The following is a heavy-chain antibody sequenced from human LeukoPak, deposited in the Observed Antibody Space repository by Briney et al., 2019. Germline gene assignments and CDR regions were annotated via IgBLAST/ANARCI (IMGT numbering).Heavy chain of an antibody. CDR1: GGSFSGYY. D-gene: IGHD3-3*01. J-gene: IGHJ6*03. V-gene: IGHV4-34*01. CDR2: INHSGST. Sequence: SETLSLTCAVYGGSFSGYYWSWIRQPPGKGLEWIGEINHSGSTNYNPSLKSRVTISVDTSKNQFSLKLSSVTAADTAVYYCARERTDFWSGYYGYYYYYMDVWGKGTTVTVSS. CDR3: ARERTDFWSGYYGYYYYYMDV.